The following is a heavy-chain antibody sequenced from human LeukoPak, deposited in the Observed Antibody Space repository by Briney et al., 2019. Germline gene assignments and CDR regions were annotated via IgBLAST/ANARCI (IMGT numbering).Heavy chain of an antibody. Sequence: TLSLTCAVSGDSISSGTYSWTWIRQPPGKGLEWIGFISHSGSTYYNPSLKSRVTMSVDRSENQFSLKLSSVTAADTAVYYCARGDGNYAFDIWGQGTMVTVSS. J-gene: IGHJ3*02. CDR2: ISHSGST. CDR1: GDSISSGTYS. D-gene: IGHD4-23*01. CDR3: ARGDGNYAFDI. V-gene: IGHV4-30-2*01.